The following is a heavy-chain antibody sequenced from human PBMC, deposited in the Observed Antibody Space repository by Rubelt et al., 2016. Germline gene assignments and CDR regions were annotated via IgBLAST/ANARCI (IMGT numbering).Heavy chain of an antibody. Sequence: QVTLRESGPALVKPTQTLTLTCTFSGFSLRTSGMCVSWIRQPPGEALEWLARIDWDDDKYYSTSLKTRLTISKDTSKNQVVLTMTNMDPVDTATYYGARISRNGYYFDYWGQGTLVTVSS. V-gene: IGHV2-70*15. CDR3: ARISRNGYYFDY. D-gene: IGHD1-1*01. J-gene: IGHJ4*02. CDR1: GFSLRTSGMC. CDR2: IDWDDDK.